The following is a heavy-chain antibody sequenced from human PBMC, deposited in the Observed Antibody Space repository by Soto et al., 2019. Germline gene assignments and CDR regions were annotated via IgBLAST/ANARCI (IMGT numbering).Heavy chain of an antibody. Sequence: EVQLVESGGGLVKPGGSLRLSCAASGFTFSNAWMSRVRQAPGKGLEWVGRIKSKTDGGTTDYAAPVKGRFTISRDDSKNTLYLQMNSLKTEDTAVYYCTTAFGGWYSLDYWGQGTLVTVSS. V-gene: IGHV3-15*01. CDR2: IKSKTDGGTT. CDR1: GFTFSNAW. CDR3: TTAFGGWYSLDY. J-gene: IGHJ4*02. D-gene: IGHD6-19*01.